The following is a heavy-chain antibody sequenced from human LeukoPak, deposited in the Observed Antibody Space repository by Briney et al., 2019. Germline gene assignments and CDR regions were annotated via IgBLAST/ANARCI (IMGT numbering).Heavy chain of an antibody. Sequence: GGSLRLSCAASGFSFSSFAMTWVRQAPGKGLEWVSSFSATSANTYYADSVKGRFTISRDNSKNTLYLQMNSLRAEDTAVYYCAKARGSGYGNNFDYWGQGTLVTVSS. CDR3: AKARGSGYGNNFDY. V-gene: IGHV3-23*01. D-gene: IGHD5-12*01. J-gene: IGHJ4*02. CDR1: GFSFSSFA. CDR2: FSATSANT.